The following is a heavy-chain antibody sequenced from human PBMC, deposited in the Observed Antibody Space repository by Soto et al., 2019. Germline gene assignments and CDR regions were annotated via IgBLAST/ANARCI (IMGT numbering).Heavy chain of an antibody. CDR1: GFSLSTSGMC. CDR3: VRILGTARAMGFYYYYGMDV. V-gene: IGHV2-70*13. CDR2: IDWDDDK. Sequence: SGPTLVNPTQTLTLTCTFSGFSLSTSGMCVSWIRQPPGKALEWLALIDWDDDKYYSTSLKTRLTISKDTSKNQVVLTMTNMEPVDTATYYCVRILGTARAMGFYYYYGMDVWGQGTMVTVSS. D-gene: IGHD5-18*01. J-gene: IGHJ6*01.